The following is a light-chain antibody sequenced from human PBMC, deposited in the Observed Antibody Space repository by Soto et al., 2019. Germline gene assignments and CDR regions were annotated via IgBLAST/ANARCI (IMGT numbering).Light chain of an antibody. Sequence: DIQMTQSPSSVSASVGDRVTISCRASQTSSSSLAWYQQKPGQTTKLLIYAASKLQIGVPARFRGSGSATDFTLTISSLQPEDFATYYCQQANSFPPTFGQGTRLDIK. CDR1: QTSSSS. J-gene: IGKJ5*01. CDR2: AAS. CDR3: QQANSFPPT. V-gene: IGKV1-12*01.